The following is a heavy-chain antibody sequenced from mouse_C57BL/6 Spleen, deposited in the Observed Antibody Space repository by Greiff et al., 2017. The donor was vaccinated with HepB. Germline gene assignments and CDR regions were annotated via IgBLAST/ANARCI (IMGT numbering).Heavy chain of an antibody. J-gene: IGHJ1*03. D-gene: IGHD4-1*01. V-gene: IGHV1-52*01. Sequence: QVQLKQPGAELVRPGSSVKLSCKASGYTFTSYWMHWVKQRPIQGLEWIGNIDPSDSETHYNQKFKDKATLTVDKSSSTAYMQLSSLTSEDSAVYYCARALTGTRWYFDVWGTGTTVTVSS. CDR3: ARALTGTRWYFDV. CDR1: GYTFTSYW. CDR2: IDPSDSET.